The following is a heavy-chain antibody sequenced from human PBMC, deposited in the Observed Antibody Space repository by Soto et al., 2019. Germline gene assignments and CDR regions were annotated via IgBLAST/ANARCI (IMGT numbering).Heavy chain of an antibody. J-gene: IGHJ4*02. Sequence: QVQLQESGPGLVKPSETLSLTCTVSGGSIRSGSYYWSWIRQPPGKGLEWIGYIYDSGSTNYNPPLKSRVTISVDTSKNQFSLKLSSVTAADTAVYYCARDIGGYYDRSSYANWGQGTLVTVSS. CDR1: GGSIRSGSYY. CDR3: ARDIGGYYDRSSYAN. V-gene: IGHV4-61*01. D-gene: IGHD3-22*01. CDR2: IYDSGST.